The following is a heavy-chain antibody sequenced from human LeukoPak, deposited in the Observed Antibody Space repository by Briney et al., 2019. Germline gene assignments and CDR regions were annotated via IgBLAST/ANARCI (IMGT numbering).Heavy chain of an antibody. Sequence: GGSLRLSCAASGFTFSSYAMSWVRQAPGKGLEWVSAISGSGGSTYYADSVKGRSTIPRDNSKNTLYLQMNSLRAEDTAVYYCAKDRDSGSYLDCFDYWGQGTLVTVSS. D-gene: IGHD1-26*01. CDR3: AKDRDSGSYLDCFDY. J-gene: IGHJ4*02. CDR2: ISGSGGST. CDR1: GFTFSSYA. V-gene: IGHV3-23*01.